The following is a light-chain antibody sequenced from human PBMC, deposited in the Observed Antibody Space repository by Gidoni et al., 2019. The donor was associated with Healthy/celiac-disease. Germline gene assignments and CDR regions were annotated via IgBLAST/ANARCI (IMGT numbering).Light chain of an antibody. J-gene: IGKJ2*01. V-gene: IGKV1-39*01. CDR3: QQSYSTPRT. Sequence: DIQMTQSPSSLSASEGDRVTITCRASQSISSYLNWYQQKPGKAPKLLIYAASSLQSGVPSRFSGSGSGTDFTLTISSLQPEDFATYYCQQSYSTPRTFXXXTKLEIK. CDR2: AAS. CDR1: QSISSY.